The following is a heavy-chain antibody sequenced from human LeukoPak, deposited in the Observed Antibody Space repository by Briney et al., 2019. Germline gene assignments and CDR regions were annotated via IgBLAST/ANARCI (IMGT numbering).Heavy chain of an antibody. CDR2: ISGSGGST. Sequence: GGSLRLSCAASGFTFSSYGMSWVRQAPGKGLEWVSAISGSGGSTYYADSVKGRFTISRDNSKNTLYLQMNSLRAEDTAVYYCAKDQYYYDLPGAFDIWGQGTMVTVSS. D-gene: IGHD3-22*01. CDR3: AKDQYYYDLPGAFDI. J-gene: IGHJ3*02. CDR1: GFTFSSYG. V-gene: IGHV3-23*01.